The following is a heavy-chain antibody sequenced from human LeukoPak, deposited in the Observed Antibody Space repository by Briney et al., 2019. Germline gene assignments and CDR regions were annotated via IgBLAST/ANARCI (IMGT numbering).Heavy chain of an antibody. Sequence: ASVKVSCKASGGTFSSYAISWVRQAPGQGLEWMGGIIPIFGTANYAQKFQGRVTITTDESTSTAYMELSSLRSEDTAVYYCARVGAAAGPGAFDIWGQGTMATVSS. D-gene: IGHD6-13*01. CDR1: GGTFSSYA. CDR3: ARVGAAAGPGAFDI. V-gene: IGHV1-69*05. CDR2: IIPIFGTA. J-gene: IGHJ3*02.